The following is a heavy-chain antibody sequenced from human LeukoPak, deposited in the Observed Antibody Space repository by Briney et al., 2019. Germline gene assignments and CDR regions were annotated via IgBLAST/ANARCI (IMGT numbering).Heavy chain of an antibody. D-gene: IGHD3-9*01. V-gene: IGHV1-2*02. J-gene: IGHJ5*02. Sequence: ASVKVSCKASGYTFTGYYMRWVRQAPGQGLEWMGWINPNSGGTNYAQKFRGRVTMTRDTSISTAYMELSRLRSDDTAVYYCASLKYYDIDWFDPWGQGTLVTVSS. CDR1: GYTFTGYY. CDR2: INPNSGGT. CDR3: ASLKYYDIDWFDP.